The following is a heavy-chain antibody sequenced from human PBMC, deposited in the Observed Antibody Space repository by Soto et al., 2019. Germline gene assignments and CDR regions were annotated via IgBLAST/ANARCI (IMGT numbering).Heavy chain of an antibody. CDR3: VSWVSAHFDY. V-gene: IGHV3-23*05. Sequence: VGSLRLSCEASGLTFNRHAMSWVRQAPGTGLEWVSTIDPSGANTHYADSVKGRFIIFRDNSRNTLDLQMNSLRAADTALYCGVSWVSAHFDYWGQGTPVTVSS. CDR2: IDPSGANT. J-gene: IGHJ4*02. CDR1: GLTFNRHA. D-gene: IGHD3-16*01.